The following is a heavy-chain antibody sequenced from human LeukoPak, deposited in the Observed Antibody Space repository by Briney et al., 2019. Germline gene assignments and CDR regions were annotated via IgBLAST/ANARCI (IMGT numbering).Heavy chain of an antibody. V-gene: IGHV3-53*01. CDR3: ARRTTTVVRGARGRDG. CDR1: GFTVSSYY. D-gene: IGHD3-10*01. J-gene: IGHJ6*02. Sequence: GGSLRLSCAASGFTVSSYYISWVRQAPGKGLEWVSVIYSSGSTYYADSVKSRFTISRDNSKNTVYLQMNSLRAADTAVYYCARRTTTVVRGARGRDGWRQGSTVRVS. CDR2: IYSSGST.